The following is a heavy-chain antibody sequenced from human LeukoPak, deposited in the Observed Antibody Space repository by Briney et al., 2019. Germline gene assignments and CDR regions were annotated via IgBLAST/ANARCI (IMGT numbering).Heavy chain of an antibody. CDR1: GGSISSGGYS. J-gene: IGHJ6*02. CDR2: IYHSGST. D-gene: IGHD3-10*01. Sequence: PSETLSLTCAVSGGSISSGGYSWSWIRQPPGKGLEWIGYIYHSGSTYYNPSLKSRVTISVDRSKNQFSLKLSSVTAADTAVYYCARDGPGYYYGMDVWGQGTTVTVSS. V-gene: IGHV4-30-2*01. CDR3: ARDGPGYYYGMDV.